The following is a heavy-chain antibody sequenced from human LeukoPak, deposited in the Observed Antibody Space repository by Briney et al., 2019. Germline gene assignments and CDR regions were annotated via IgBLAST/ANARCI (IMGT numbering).Heavy chain of an antibody. V-gene: IGHV1-46*01. CDR1: GYTFTSYY. CDR2: INPSGGST. D-gene: IGHD3-22*01. Sequence: ASVKVSCKASGYTFTSYYMHWVRQAPGQGLEWMGIINPSGGSTSYAQKFQGRVTMTRDMSTSTVYMELSSLRSEDTAVYYCARGVTGYYDSSGYSQLYNWFDPWGQGTLVTVSS. J-gene: IGHJ5*02. CDR3: ARGVTGYYDSSGYSQLYNWFDP.